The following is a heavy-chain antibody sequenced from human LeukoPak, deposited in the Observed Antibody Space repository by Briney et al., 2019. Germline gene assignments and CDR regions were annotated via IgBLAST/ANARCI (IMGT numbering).Heavy chain of an antibody. D-gene: IGHD3-22*01. J-gene: IGHJ5*02. CDR2: ISGSGGST. V-gene: IGHV3-23*01. CDR1: GFTFSSYA. Sequence: TGGSLRLSCAASGFTFSSYAMSWVRQAPGKGLEWVSAISGSGGSTYYADSVKGRFTISRDNSKNTLCLQMNSLRAEDTAVYYCAKGSYYYDIPNWFDPWGQGTLVTVSS. CDR3: AKGSYYYDIPNWFDP.